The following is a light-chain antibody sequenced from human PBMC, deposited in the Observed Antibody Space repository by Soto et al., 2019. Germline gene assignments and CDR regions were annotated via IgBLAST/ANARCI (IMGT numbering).Light chain of an antibody. CDR1: QSVTSNY. CDR2: NVS. V-gene: IGKV3D-20*01. J-gene: IGKJ1*01. Sequence: EVVLTESLATLSLSPGERATLSCGASQSVTSNYLAWYQQKPGQAPRLLIYNVSRRATGIPDRFSGSGSGTDFTLTFSRLEPEDFAVDYCQQYGSSPRTFGQGTKVHIK. CDR3: QQYGSSPRT.